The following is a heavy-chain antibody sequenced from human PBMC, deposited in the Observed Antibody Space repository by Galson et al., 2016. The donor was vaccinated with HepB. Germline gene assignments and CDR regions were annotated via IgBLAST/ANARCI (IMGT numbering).Heavy chain of an antibody. J-gene: IGHJ4*02. CDR2: IYHSGYT. D-gene: IGHD3-10*01. V-gene: IGHV4-4*02. Sequence: TLSLTCAVSGASVTSTNWWSWVRQPPGKGLEWIGEIYHSGYTNCNPSLKIRVTVSLDKPKNQVSLKLTSVTAADTAVYYCVRGVSGSYGFDFWGQGALVTVSS. CDR3: VRGVSGSYGFDF. CDR1: GASVTSTNW.